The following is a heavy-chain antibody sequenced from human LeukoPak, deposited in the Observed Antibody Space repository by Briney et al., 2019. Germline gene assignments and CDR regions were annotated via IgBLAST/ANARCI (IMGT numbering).Heavy chain of an antibody. Sequence: GGSLRLSCAASGFTLSSYGMHWVRQAPGKGLDWVAFIRYDGNKKYYADSVKGRFTISRDNSKNTLYLQMNSLRGEDTAVYYCARLTAAGRRTDFDYWGQGTLVTVSS. J-gene: IGHJ4*02. CDR1: GFTLSSYG. CDR2: IRYDGNKK. V-gene: IGHV3-30*02. D-gene: IGHD6-13*01. CDR3: ARLTAAGRRTDFDY.